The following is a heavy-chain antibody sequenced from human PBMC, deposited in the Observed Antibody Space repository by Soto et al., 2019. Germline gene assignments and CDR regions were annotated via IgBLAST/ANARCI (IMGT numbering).Heavy chain of an antibody. CDR1: GFTVSSNY. V-gene: IGHV3-53*01. J-gene: IGHJ6*02. CDR3: ARDTKWDYDILTGQPVPSYGMDV. CDR2: IYSGGST. D-gene: IGHD3-9*01. Sequence: GGSLRLSCAASGFTVSSNYMSWVRQAPGKGLEWVSVIYSGGSTYYADSVKGRFTISRDNSKNTLYLQMNSLRAEDTAVYYCARDTKWDYDILTGQPVPSYGMDVWGQGTTVTVSS.